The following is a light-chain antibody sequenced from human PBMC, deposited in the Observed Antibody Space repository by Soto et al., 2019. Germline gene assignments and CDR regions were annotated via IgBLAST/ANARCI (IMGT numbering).Light chain of an antibody. J-gene: IGKJ5*01. CDR2: DAS. V-gene: IGKV3D-11*02. Sequence: ATQSFAGGESRTRWFRASQTVSNYLLWYQQKPGQAPRLLIYDASNRATGIPARFSGSGSGTAFSLSIRSLEPEEFAVYYCQQRNNWQAFGQGTRLEIK. CDR1: QTVSNY. CDR3: QQRNNWQA.